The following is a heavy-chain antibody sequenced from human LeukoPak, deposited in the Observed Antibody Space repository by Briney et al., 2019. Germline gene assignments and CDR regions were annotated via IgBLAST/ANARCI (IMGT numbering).Heavy chain of an antibody. CDR2: IYYSGST. V-gene: IGHV4-39*07. Sequence: SETLSLTCTVSGGSISSSSYYWGWIRQPPGKGLEWIGSIYYSGSTYYNPSLESRVTISVDTSKNQFSLKLSSVTAADTAVYYCARADYYYGSGSYRLDPWGQGTLVTVSS. CDR1: GGSISSSSYY. J-gene: IGHJ5*02. CDR3: ARADYYYGSGSYRLDP. D-gene: IGHD3-10*01.